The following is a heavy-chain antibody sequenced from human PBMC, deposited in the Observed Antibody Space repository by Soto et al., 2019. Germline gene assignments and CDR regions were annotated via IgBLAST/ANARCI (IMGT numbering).Heavy chain of an antibody. CDR2: ISGSGGST. CDR1: GFTFSSYA. D-gene: IGHD7-27*01. Sequence: SLRRSCGASGFTFSSYAMSWVRQAPGKGREWVSAISGSGGSTYYADSVKGRFTISRDNSKNTLYLQMNSLRAEDTAVYYCAKDHTPNKAPDAFDIWGQGTTVPVSS. V-gene: IGHV3-23*01. J-gene: IGHJ3*02. CDR3: AKDHTPNKAPDAFDI.